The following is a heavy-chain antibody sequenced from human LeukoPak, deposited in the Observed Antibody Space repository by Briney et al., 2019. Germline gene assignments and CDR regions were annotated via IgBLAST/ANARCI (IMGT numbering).Heavy chain of an antibody. CDR3: ARLSITMVRGVIISTIDY. J-gene: IGHJ4*02. CDR1: GGSFSGYY. CDR2: IYYSGST. V-gene: IGHV4-34*01. Sequence: PSETLSLTCAVYGGSFSGYYWSWIRQPPGKGLEWIGSIYYSGSTYYNPSLKSRVTISVDTSKNQFSLKLSSVTAADTAVYYCARLSITMVRGVIISTIDYWGQGTLVTVSS. D-gene: IGHD3-10*01.